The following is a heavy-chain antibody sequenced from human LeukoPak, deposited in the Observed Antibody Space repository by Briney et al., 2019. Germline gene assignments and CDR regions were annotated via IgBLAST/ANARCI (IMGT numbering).Heavy chain of an antibody. CDR1: GGSFSGYY. D-gene: IGHD2-2*02. CDR3: ARERRGVVPAAIFDY. CDR2: INHSGST. Sequence: PSETLSLTCAVYGGSFSGYYWSWIRQPPGKGLEWIGDINHSGSTNYNPSLKSRVTISVDTSKNQSSLKLSSVTAADTAVYYCARERRGVVPAAIFDYWGQGTLVTVSS. V-gene: IGHV4-34*01. J-gene: IGHJ4*02.